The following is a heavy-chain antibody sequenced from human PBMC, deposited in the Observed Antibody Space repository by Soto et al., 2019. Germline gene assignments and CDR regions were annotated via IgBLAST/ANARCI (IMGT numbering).Heavy chain of an antibody. CDR2: ISGSDDST. V-gene: IGHV3-23*01. D-gene: IGHD5-18*01. Sequence: GGSLRLSCAASGFTFSTYGMNWVRQAPGKGLEWVSSISGSDDSTYYADSVKGRFTISRDNSKNTLYLQMNSLRAEDTAVYYCARNEYSSDYWGQGTLVTVSS. J-gene: IGHJ4*02. CDR3: ARNEYSSDY. CDR1: GFTFSTYG.